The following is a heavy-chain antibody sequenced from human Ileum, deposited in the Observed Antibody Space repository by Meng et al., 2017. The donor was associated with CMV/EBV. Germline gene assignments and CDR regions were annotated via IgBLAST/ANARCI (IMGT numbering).Heavy chain of an antibody. J-gene: IGHJ4*02. Sequence: GGVPVSPRGSLSLACATPDFISKTYAMYWVRQAPGKGLEWVSSSGRSGTDVAYADPVEGRFTISRDKTSLYLEMKCLRADDTAVYYFLTDPNWGAFWGQGTLVTVSS. CDR2: SGRSGTDV. CDR3: LTDPNWGAF. V-gene: IGHV3-21*01. D-gene: IGHD1-26*01. CDR1: DFISKTYA.